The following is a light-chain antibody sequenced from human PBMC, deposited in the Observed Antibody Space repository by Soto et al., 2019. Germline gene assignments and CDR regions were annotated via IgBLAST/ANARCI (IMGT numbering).Light chain of an antibody. V-gene: IGKV3-20*01. CDR2: GAS. CDR3: HQYSISKWT. CDR1: QSLDNRH. Sequence: IVLTQSPGTLSLSPGERATLSCRASQSLDNRHLAWYQHKPGQAPRVLIYGASNRATGIPVRFTGSGSGTDFILTIDTLEPEDFAVYYCHQYSISKWTFGQGTKVEI. J-gene: IGKJ1*01.